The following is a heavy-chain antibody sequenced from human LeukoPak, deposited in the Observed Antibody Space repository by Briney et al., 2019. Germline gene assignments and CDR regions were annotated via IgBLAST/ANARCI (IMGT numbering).Heavy chain of an antibody. CDR1: GGSISGYY. CDR3: ARDRSYDSSGYYNFDC. Sequence: SETLSLTCTVSGGSISGYYWSWLRQPAGKGLEWIGRIYTTGSTNYNPSLKSRVTMSVDTSKNQFSLRLNSVTAADTAVYYCARDRSYDSSGYYNFDCWGQGTLVTVSS. J-gene: IGHJ4*02. D-gene: IGHD3-22*01. CDR2: IYTTGST. V-gene: IGHV4-4*07.